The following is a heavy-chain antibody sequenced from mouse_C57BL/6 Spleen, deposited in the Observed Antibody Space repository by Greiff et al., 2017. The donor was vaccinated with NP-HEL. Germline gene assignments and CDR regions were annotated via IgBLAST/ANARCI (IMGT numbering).Heavy chain of an antibody. Sequence: VQLQESGAELMKPGASVKLSCKATGYTFTSYWMHWVKQRPIQGLEWIGNIDPSDSETHYNQKFKDKATLTVDKSSSTAYMQLSSLTSEDSAVYYCARSLYYYGSSYLFAYWGQGTLVTVSA. CDR3: ARSLYYYGSSYLFAY. D-gene: IGHD1-1*01. CDR1: GYTFTSYW. CDR2: IDPSDSET. V-gene: IGHV1-52*01. J-gene: IGHJ3*01.